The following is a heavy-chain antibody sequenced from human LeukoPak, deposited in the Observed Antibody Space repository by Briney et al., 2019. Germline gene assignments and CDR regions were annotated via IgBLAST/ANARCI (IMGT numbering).Heavy chain of an antibody. Sequence: ASVKVSCKASGYTFTSYDINWVRQATGQGLEWMGWMNPNSGNTGYAQKFQGRVTMTRNTSISTAYMELSSLRSEDTAVYYCARGPGYCSSTSCYLYWYYYYYMGVWGKGTTVTVSS. J-gene: IGHJ6*03. V-gene: IGHV1-8*01. CDR3: ARGPGYCSSTSCYLYWYYYYYMGV. CDR2: MNPNSGNT. D-gene: IGHD2-2*01. CDR1: GYTFTSYD.